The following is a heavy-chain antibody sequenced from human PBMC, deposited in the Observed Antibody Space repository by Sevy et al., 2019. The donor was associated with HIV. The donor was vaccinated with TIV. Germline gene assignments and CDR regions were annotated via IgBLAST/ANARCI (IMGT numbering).Heavy chain of an antibody. V-gene: IGHV4-39*01. D-gene: IGHD2-2*01. CDR1: GGSISSSSYY. J-gene: IGHJ4*02. CDR3: ARTYCSSTSCYAFDY. Sequence: SETLSLTCTVSGGSISSSSYYWGWIRQPPGKGLEWIGSIYYSGSTYYNPSLKSRVTISVDTSKNQFSLKLGSVTAADTAVYYCARTYCSSTSCYAFDYWGQGTLVTVSS. CDR2: IYYSGST.